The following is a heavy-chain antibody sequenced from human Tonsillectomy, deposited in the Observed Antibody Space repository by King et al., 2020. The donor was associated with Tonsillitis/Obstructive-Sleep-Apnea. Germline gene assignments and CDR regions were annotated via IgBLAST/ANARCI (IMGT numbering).Heavy chain of an antibody. Sequence: VQLVQSGAEVKKPRESLKISCKGSGYSFTSYWIGWVRQMPGKGLEWMGIIYPGDSDTRYSPSFQGQVTISADKSISTAYLQWSSLKASDTAMYYCASHEDTSGYYGAFDIWGQGTMVTVSS. CDR2: IYPGDSDT. CDR1: GYSFTSYW. CDR3: ASHEDTSGYYGAFDI. V-gene: IGHV5-51*01. J-gene: IGHJ3*02. D-gene: IGHD3-22*01.